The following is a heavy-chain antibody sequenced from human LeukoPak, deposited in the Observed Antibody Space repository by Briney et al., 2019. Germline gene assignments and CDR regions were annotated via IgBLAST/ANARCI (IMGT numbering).Heavy chain of an antibody. CDR3: ARDMLDFWSGYYTGGGYYFDY. Sequence: SETLSLTCTVSGGSISTYYWSWIRQPPGKGLEWIGYIYYSGSTNYNPSLKSRVTISLDTSKSQFSLKLSSVTAADTAVYYCARDMLDFWSGYYTGGGYYFDYWGQGTLVTVSS. V-gene: IGHV4-59*01. D-gene: IGHD3-3*01. CDR1: GGSISTYY. CDR2: IYYSGST. J-gene: IGHJ4*02.